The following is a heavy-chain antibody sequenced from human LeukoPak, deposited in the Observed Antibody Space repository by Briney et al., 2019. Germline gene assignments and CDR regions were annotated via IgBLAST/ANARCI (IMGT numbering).Heavy chain of an antibody. Sequence: VASVKVSCKASGGTFSSYAISWVRQAPGQGLEWMGRIIPILGIANYAQKFQGRVTITADKSTSTAYMELSSLRSEDTAVYYCARSTGLAAAGNYYYYYGMDVWGQGTTVTVSS. J-gene: IGHJ6*02. D-gene: IGHD6-13*01. V-gene: IGHV1-69*04. CDR1: GGTFSSYA. CDR2: IIPILGIA. CDR3: ARSTGLAAAGNYYYYYGMDV.